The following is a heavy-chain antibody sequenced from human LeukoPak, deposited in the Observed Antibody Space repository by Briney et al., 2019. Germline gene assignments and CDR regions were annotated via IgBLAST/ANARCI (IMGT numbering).Heavy chain of an antibody. J-gene: IGHJ4*02. D-gene: IGHD2-8*01. CDR2: ISGSGGST. V-gene: IGHV3-23*01. CDR3: AKDEVTYASFDY. Sequence: GGPLRLSCAALGFTLRTYAMSWVARAPGKGLEWVSAISGSGGSTYYADSVKSRFTISRDNSKTTLYLQMNSLRAEDTAVYYCAKDEVTYASFDYWGQGTPVTVSS. CDR1: GFTLRTYA.